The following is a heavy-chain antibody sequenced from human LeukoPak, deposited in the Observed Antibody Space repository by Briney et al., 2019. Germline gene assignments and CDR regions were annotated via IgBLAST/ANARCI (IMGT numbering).Heavy chain of an antibody. D-gene: IGHD3-10*01. Sequence: SETLSLTCTVSGDSITSGSYYWGWIRQPPGRELEWIGSIYYSGKTYYNPSLKSRVTISIDTSNNEFSLTLTSVTAADTAIYYCARSELLWFGGVNSGFDYWGQGTLVTVSS. V-gene: IGHV4-39*07. CDR1: GDSITSGSYY. CDR2: IYYSGKT. CDR3: ARSELLWFGGVNSGFDY. J-gene: IGHJ4*02.